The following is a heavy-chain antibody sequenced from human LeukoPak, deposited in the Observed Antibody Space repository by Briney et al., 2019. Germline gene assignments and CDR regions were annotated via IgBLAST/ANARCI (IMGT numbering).Heavy chain of an antibody. D-gene: IGHD6-13*01. CDR1: GGTFSSYA. Sequence: ASVKVSCKASGGTFSSYAINWVRQATGQGLEWMGWMNPNSGNTGYAQKFQGRVTITRNTSISTAYMELSSLRSEDTAVYYCARAPPKSAAAGRGGWFDPWGQGTLVTVSS. V-gene: IGHV1-8*03. J-gene: IGHJ5*02. CDR3: ARAPPKSAAAGRGGWFDP. CDR2: MNPNSGNT.